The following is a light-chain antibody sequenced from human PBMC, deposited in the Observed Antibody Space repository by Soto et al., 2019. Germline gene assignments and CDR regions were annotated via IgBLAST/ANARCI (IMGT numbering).Light chain of an antibody. J-gene: IGKJ5*01. CDR3: QQSYSTPIT. V-gene: IGKV1-39*01. Sequence: DIQMTQSPSSLSASVGDRVTITCRASQTISNYLNWYQQKPGKAPKLLIYAATSLQSGAPSRFSGSGSGTDFTLTISSLQPEDFATFYCQQSYSTPITFGQGTRLE. CDR1: QTISNY. CDR2: AAT.